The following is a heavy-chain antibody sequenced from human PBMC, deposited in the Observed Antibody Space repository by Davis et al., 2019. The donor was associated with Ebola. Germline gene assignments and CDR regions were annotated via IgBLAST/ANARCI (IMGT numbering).Heavy chain of an antibody. CDR2: ISWNSASI. D-gene: IGHD4-17*01. CDR1: GFIFDDYS. CDR3: ARDLGRVTVGN. V-gene: IGHV3-9*01. J-gene: IGHJ4*02. Sequence: SFASSGFIFDDYSMHWVRQAPGKGLQWVAGISWNSASIDYADSVKGRFTISRDNAKASLYLQMNSLKTGDTAFYYCARDLGRVTVGNWGQGTLVTVSS.